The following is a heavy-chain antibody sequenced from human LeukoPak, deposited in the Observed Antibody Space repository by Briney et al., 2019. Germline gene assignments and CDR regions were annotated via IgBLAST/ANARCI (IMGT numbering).Heavy chain of an antibody. CDR1: GFTFSSYS. Sequence: GGSLRLSCAASGFTFSSYSMNWVRQAPGKGLEWVSSISSSSSYIYYADSVKGRFTISRDNAKNSLYLQMNSLRAEDTAVYYCAREGSGKQWLGNYYYYYGMDVWGQGTTVTVSS. D-gene: IGHD6-19*01. J-gene: IGHJ6*02. CDR2: ISSSSSYI. V-gene: IGHV3-21*01. CDR3: AREGSGKQWLGNYYYYYGMDV.